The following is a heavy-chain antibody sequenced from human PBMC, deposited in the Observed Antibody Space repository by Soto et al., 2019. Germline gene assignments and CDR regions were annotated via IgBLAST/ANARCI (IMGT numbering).Heavy chain of an antibody. CDR2: IAHNGNT. Sequence: ASVKVSCKASGYTISSYGLSCVRQAPGQGLEWMGWIAHNGNTNYARKFQGRFTLTIDTSTGTAYMELRRLRSDDTAVHCCARDRAGDFRYGMDVWGQGTWVTVSS. CDR1: GYTISSYG. J-gene: IGHJ6*02. D-gene: IGHD4-17*01. CDR3: ARDRAGDFRYGMDV. V-gene: IGHV1-18*01.